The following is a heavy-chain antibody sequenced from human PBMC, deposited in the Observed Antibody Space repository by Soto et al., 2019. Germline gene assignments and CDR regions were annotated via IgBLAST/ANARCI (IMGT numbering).Heavy chain of an antibody. CDR1: GGSISGTNW. Sequence: QVQLQESGPGLVKPSGTLSLTCAVSGGSISGTNWWSWVRQTPGKGLEWIGEAHHSGSTNYNPSLKSRVTISVDKSKNQFSLKLNSVTAADPAVYYCGRAGYGGNSGDYWGQGTLVTVSS. CDR2: AHHSGST. D-gene: IGHD2-21*02. V-gene: IGHV4-4*02. CDR3: GRAGYGGNSGDY. J-gene: IGHJ4*02.